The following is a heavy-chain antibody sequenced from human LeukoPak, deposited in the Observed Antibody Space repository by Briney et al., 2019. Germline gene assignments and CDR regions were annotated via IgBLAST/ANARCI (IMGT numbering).Heavy chain of an antibody. CDR3: AKNGDRGAYCSGGTCYPYYYYYMDV. CDR1: GLTFSSYG. D-gene: IGHD2-15*01. Sequence: PGGSLRLSCAASGLTFSSYGMSWVRQAPGRGLEWVSAISTIGGTTYYADSVRGRFTISRDNSRNTLYLQMNSLRAEDTAIYYCAKNGDRGAYCSGGTCYPYYYYYMDVWGKGTTVTVSS. J-gene: IGHJ6*03. V-gene: IGHV3-23*01. CDR2: ISTIGGTT.